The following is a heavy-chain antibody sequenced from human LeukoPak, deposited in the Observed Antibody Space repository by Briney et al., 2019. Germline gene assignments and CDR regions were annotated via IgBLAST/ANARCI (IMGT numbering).Heavy chain of an antibody. D-gene: IGHD3-10*01. CDR3: ARKSASGNYPLDY. CDR1: RFTFSSYG. CDR2: ISYDGSNK. Sequence: GGSLRLSCAASRFTFSSYGMHWVRQAPGKGLEWVAVISYDGSNKYYADSVKGRFTISRDNAKNTVFLQMSSLRAEDTALYYCARKSASGNYPLDYWGQGTLVTVSS. J-gene: IGHJ4*02. V-gene: IGHV3-30*03.